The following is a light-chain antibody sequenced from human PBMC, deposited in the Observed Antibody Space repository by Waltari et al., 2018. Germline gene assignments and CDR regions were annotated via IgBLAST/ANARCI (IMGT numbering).Light chain of an antibody. CDR3: QHYYDNPWT. J-gene: IGKJ1*01. CDR2: AAS. Sequence: IQMTQSPSALSASVGDRVTISCRASQNIYSNLAWYQQKPGKAPKLLICAASSLQSGMPSRFSGSGSGTDFTLTISSLQPEDSAAYYCQHYYDNPWTFGQGTKGEIK. V-gene: IGKV1-6*01. CDR1: QNIYSN.